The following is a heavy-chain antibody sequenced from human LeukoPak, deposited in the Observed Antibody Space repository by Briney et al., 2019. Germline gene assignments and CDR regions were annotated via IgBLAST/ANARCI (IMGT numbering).Heavy chain of an antibody. CDR2: IYYSGST. V-gene: IGHV4-59*01. Sequence: SETLSLTCTVSGGSISSYYWSWIWQPPGKGLEWIGYIYYSGSTNYNPSLKSRVTISVDTSKNQFSLKLSSVTAADTAVYYCARSGSELLWFGESIPYYFDYWGQGTLVTVSS. CDR1: GGSISSYY. D-gene: IGHD3-10*01. CDR3: ARSGSELLWFGESIPYYFDY. J-gene: IGHJ4*02.